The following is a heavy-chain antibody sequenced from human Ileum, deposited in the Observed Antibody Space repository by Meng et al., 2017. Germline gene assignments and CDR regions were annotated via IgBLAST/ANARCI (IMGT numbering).Heavy chain of an antibody. CDR3: VRHGGKYFDS. Sequence: VQPQASGPGLVEPSGTLSITCTVSGGSISSSFSWSWVRQSPGKGLEWIGQIYLAGSPNYNPSLESRVTISVDKSKNQFSLRLTSVTAADTAIFYCVRHGGKYFDSWGQGTLVTVSS. D-gene: IGHD2-15*01. J-gene: IGHJ4*02. V-gene: IGHV4-4*02. CDR2: IYLAGSP. CDR1: GGSISSSFS.